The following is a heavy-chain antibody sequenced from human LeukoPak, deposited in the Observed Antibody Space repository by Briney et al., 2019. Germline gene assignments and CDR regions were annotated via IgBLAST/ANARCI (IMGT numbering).Heavy chain of an antibody. Sequence: GASLRLSCAASGFTFSSYAMSWVRQAPGKGLEWVSAISGSSGSTYYADSVKGRFTISRDNSKNTLYLQMNSLRAEDTAVYYCARDLWAGGTGPFDAFDIWGQGTMVTVSS. CDR2: ISGSSGST. D-gene: IGHD1-26*01. CDR3: ARDLWAGGTGPFDAFDI. V-gene: IGHV3-23*01. CDR1: GFTFSSYA. J-gene: IGHJ3*02.